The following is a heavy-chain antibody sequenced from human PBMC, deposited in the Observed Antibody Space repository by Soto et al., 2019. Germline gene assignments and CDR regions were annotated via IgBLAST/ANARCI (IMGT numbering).Heavy chain of an antibody. J-gene: IGHJ6*02. V-gene: IGHV3-15*07. Sequence: PGGFLRLSCAASGVTFINAWMNWVRQAPGKGLEWVGRIKSKTDGGTTDYAAPVKGRFTISRDDSKNTLYLQMNSLKTEDTAVYYCTTVNSIVVVPAAMIESKVNYYYGMDVWGQGTTVTVSS. D-gene: IGHD2-2*01. CDR2: IKSKTDGGTT. CDR3: TTVNSIVVVPAAMIESKVNYYYGMDV. CDR1: GVTFINAW.